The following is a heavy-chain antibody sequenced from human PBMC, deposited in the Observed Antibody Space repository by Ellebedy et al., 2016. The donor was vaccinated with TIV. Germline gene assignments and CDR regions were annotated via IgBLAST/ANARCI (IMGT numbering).Heavy chain of an antibody. CDR2: ISRGTAI. D-gene: IGHD1-26*01. V-gene: IGHV3-48*04. CDR1: GFTFSGYS. J-gene: IGHJ1*01. Sequence: GESLKISCAASGFTFSGYSMNWVRQAPGKGLECLSYISRGTAIYYADSIKGRSTVSRDNAKNSLYLQLNSLTAEDTAVYYCAREGSGNYGTEYFQHWGQGTLVTVSS. CDR3: AREGSGNYGTEYFQH.